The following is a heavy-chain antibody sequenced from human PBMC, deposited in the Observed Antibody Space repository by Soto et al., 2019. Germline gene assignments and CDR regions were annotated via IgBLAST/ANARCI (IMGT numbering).Heavy chain of an antibody. D-gene: IGHD1-26*01. CDR2: IVVGSGNT. J-gene: IGHJ4*02. CDR1: GFTFTSSA. CDR3: AVLRYSDRLGDY. Sequence: VKVSCKASGFTFTSSAVQWVRQARGQRLEWMGWIVVGSGNTNYAQKFHERFTITRDMSTSTAYMELSSLRSEDTAVYYCAVLRYSDRLGDYWGQGTLVTVSS. V-gene: IGHV1-58*01.